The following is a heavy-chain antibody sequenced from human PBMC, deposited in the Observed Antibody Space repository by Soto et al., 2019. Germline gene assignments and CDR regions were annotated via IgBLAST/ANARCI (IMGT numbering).Heavy chain of an antibody. CDR2: INPNSGGT. Sequence: ASVKVSCKASGYTFTGYYMHWVRQAPGQGLEWMGWINPNSGGTNYAQKFQGRVTMTRDTSISTAYMELSRLRSDDTAVYYCARVLTWLDRCFDYWGQGTLVTAPQ. CDR1: GYTFTGYY. CDR3: ARVLTWLDRCFDY. V-gene: IGHV1-2*02. J-gene: IGHJ4*02. D-gene: IGHD6-19*01.